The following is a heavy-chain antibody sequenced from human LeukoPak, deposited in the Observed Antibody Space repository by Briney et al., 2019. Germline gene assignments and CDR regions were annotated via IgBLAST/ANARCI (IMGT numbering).Heavy chain of an antibody. D-gene: IGHD4-11*01. V-gene: IGHV6-1*01. CDR1: PHTPPTTTPT. CDR3: ARYSAKRFDY. CDR2: TYYRSKWYN. Sequence: SQTLSLTCDTPPHTPPTTTPTPNPPPHPPPTPLHPLGRTYYRSKWYNEYAVSVKSRITINPDTSKNQFSLQLNSVTPEDTAVYYCARYSAKRFDYWGQGTLVTVSS. J-gene: IGHJ4*02.